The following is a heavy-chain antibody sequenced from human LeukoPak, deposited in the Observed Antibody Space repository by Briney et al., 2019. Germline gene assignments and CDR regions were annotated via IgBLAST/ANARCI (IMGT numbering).Heavy chain of an antibody. J-gene: IGHJ4*02. CDR3: AREAEYRGNYYFDY. D-gene: IGHD4-23*01. CDR2: LINGGSPT. V-gene: IGHV3-74*01. CDR1: GFTISNYW. Sequence: GSLRLSCAASGFTISNYWMQWVRPVRRKGLGLVSRLINGGSPTTYADSVTGRFTIARDNAKNTLYLQMNNLKAEDTALYYCAREAEYRGNYYFDYWGQGTLVTVS.